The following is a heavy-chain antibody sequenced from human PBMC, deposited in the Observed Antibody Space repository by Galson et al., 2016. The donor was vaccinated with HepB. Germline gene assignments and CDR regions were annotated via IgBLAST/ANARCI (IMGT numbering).Heavy chain of an antibody. V-gene: IGHV3-7*01. CDR2: IKQDESVK. J-gene: IGHJ4*02. D-gene: IGHD1/OR15-1a*01. CDR3: ATFIEENSSFES. CDR1: GFTFTTYW. Sequence: SLRLSCAASGFTFTTYWMSWVRQAPGKGLEWVANIKQDESVKFYVDSVKGRFTVSRDNAKNSLFLQMRSLRAEDTAVYFCATFIEENSSFESWGQGTLVTVSS.